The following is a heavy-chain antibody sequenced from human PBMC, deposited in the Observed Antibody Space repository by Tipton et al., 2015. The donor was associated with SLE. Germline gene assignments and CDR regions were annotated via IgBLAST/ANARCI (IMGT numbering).Heavy chain of an antibody. J-gene: IGHJ4*02. Sequence: LRLSCTVSGYSISSGYYWGWIRQPPGKGLEWIGSIYHSGSTYYNPSLESRVTISVDTSKNQFSLKLSSVTAADTAVYYCARASTPNSYDCSGFYLSFYFDYWGQGAQVTVSS. CDR1: GYSISSGYY. CDR3: ARASTPNSYDCSGFYLSFYFDY. CDR2: IYHSGST. D-gene: IGHD3-22*01. V-gene: IGHV4-38-2*02.